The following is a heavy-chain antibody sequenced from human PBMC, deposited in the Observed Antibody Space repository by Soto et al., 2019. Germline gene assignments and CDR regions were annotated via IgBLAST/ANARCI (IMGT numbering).Heavy chain of an antibody. CDR2: IWYDGSNK. J-gene: IGHJ4*02. CDR1: GFTFSSYG. D-gene: IGHD6-13*01. CDR3: ARDSGRLLRAAAGTFGFDY. V-gene: IGHV3-33*01. Sequence: QVQLVESGGGVVQPGRSLRLSCAASGFTFSSYGMHWVRQAPGKGLEWVAVIWYDGSNKYYADSVKGRFTISRDNSKNTLYLQMNSLRAEDTAVYYCARDSGRLLRAAAGTFGFDYWGQGTLVTVSS.